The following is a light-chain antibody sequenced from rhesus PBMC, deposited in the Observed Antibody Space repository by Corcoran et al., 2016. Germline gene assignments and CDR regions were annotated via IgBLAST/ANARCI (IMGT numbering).Light chain of an antibody. CDR3: QHGYGILYS. CDR2: KAS. J-gene: IGKJ2*01. V-gene: IGKV1-25*01. CDR1: QGISNN. Sequence: DIQMTQSPSSLSASVGDRVTITCRASQGISNNLAWYQQKPGKVPKLLIYKASTLQSGIPSRFSGSGAVTDFTLTISSLQPEDFATYYCQHGYGILYSFGQGTKVEIK.